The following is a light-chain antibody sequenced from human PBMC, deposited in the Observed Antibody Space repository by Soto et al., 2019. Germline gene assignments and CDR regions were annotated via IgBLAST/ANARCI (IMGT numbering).Light chain of an antibody. CDR1: HSVTSTY. V-gene: IGKV3-20*01. CDR2: GAS. J-gene: IGKJ5*01. CDR3: QQYGSSHT. Sequence: EILLTQSPRTLTQSPWERATPSCNASHSVTSTYLAWYQQKPGQAPRLLIYGASSRAIGIPDRFSGSVSGSDFILTISRLEPEDFAVYYCQQYGSSHTFGQGTRLEIK.